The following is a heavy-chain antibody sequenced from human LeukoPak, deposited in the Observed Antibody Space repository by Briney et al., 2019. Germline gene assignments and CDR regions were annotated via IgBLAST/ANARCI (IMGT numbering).Heavy chain of an antibody. J-gene: IGHJ4*02. Sequence: GGSLRLSCAASGFTFSSYSMNWVRQAPGNGLEWVSSISSSSSYIYYADSVKGRFTISRDNAKNSLYLQMNSLRAEDTAVYYCARDNVRAELFVYWGQGTLVTVSS. CDR3: ARDNVRAELFVY. CDR2: ISSSSSYI. CDR1: GFTFSSYS. D-gene: IGHD3-10*01. V-gene: IGHV3-21*01.